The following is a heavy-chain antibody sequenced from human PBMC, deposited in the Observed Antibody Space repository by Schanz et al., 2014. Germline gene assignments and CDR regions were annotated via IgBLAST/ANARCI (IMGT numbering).Heavy chain of an antibody. CDR2: ISSDATYT. V-gene: IGHV3-11*06. J-gene: IGHJ2*01. Sequence: QVQLVESGGGLVKPGGSLRLSCAASGFTFSDYYMSWIRQAPGKGLEWVSYISSDATYTYYADSVKGRFTISRDNAKHSLYLQMNSLRAEDTAVYYCARVVRLAYCGGDCYSGGYFDLWGRGTLVTVSS. CDR1: GFTFSDYY. D-gene: IGHD2-21*01. CDR3: ARVVRLAYCGGDCYSGGYFDL.